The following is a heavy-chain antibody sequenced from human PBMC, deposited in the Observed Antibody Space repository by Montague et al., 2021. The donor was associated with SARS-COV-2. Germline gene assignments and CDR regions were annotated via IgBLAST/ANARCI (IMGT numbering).Heavy chain of an antibody. V-gene: IGHV4-59*01. CDR3: ARGGGWKRHFDY. Sequence: SETLSLTCYVSGGSINNYYWSWIRQSPGRGLEWIGYIYYTGSTTRNPSLDSRVTISLDTSRDLVSLELRSLTAADTAVYYCARGGGWKRHFDYWGQGTLVAVSS. CDR2: IYYTGST. D-gene: IGHD4-23*01. CDR1: GGSINNYY. J-gene: IGHJ4*02.